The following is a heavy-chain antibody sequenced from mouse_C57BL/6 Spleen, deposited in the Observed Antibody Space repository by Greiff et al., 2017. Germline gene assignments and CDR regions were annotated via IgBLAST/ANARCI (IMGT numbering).Heavy chain of an antibody. CDR3: ARDGDGYADYAMDY. J-gene: IGHJ4*01. CDR1: GFTFSSYA. Sequence: EVKLVESGGGLVKPGGSLKLSCAASGFTFSSYAMSWVRQTPEKRLEWVATISDGGSYTYYPDNVKGRFTISRDNAKNNLYLQMSHLKSEDTAMYYCARDGDGYADYAMDYWGQGTSVTVSS. D-gene: IGHD2-3*01. CDR2: ISDGGSYT. V-gene: IGHV5-4*01.